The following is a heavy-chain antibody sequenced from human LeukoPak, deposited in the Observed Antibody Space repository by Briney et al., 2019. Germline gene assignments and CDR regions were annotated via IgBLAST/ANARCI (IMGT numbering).Heavy chain of an antibody. CDR1: GYTFASYA. J-gene: IGHJ4*02. V-gene: IGHV1-18*01. CDR3: VRDRGYFDY. Sequence: ASVTVSCKASGYTFASYAISRVRQAPGQGLGWMGWITPYNSNTNYAQKLQDTVTMTTDTSTSTAYMELRSLRSDDTAVYYCVRDRGYFDYWGQGTLVTVSS. D-gene: IGHD5-24*01. CDR2: ITPYNSNT.